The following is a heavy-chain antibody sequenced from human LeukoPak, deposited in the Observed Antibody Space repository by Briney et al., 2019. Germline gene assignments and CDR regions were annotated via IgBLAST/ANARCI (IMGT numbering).Heavy chain of an antibody. D-gene: IGHD3-10*01. V-gene: IGHV3-30*07. CDR1: GFTFSSYA. Sequence: GGSLRLSCAASGFTFSSYAMHWVRQAPGKGLEWVAVISYDGSNKYYADSVKGRFTISRDNSKNTLYLQMNSLRAEDTAVYYCAKGMVRGVMYYFDYWGQGTLVTVSS. CDR2: ISYDGSNK. J-gene: IGHJ4*02. CDR3: AKGMVRGVMYYFDY.